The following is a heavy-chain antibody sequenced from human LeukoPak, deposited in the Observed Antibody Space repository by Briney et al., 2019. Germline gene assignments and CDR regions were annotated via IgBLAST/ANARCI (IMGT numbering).Heavy chain of an antibody. Sequence: GGSLTLSWPASGFTFSSYAMSWVRQAPGKGLEWVAAISGSGGSTYYADSVKGQFTISRDNAKNTLYLQMNSLRAEDTAVYYCASDYCSSTSCYHPGYYYGIDVGGEGSTVTVSS. J-gene: IGHJ6*04. CDR3: ASDYCSSTSCYHPGYYYGIDV. CDR2: ISGSGGST. V-gene: IGHV3-23*01. CDR1: GFTFSSYA. D-gene: IGHD2-2*01.